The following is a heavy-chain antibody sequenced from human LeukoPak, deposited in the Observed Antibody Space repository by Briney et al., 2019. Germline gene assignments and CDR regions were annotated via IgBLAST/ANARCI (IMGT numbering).Heavy chain of an antibody. CDR3: ARDRPGDSSGYGFDY. Sequence: GGSLRLSCVASGFTFSSHETNWVRQAPGKGLEWVSYISSSGSNIYYADSVKGRFTISRDNAKSSLYLQMNSLRAEDTAVYYCARDRPGDSSGYGFDYWGQGTLVTVSS. CDR2: ISSSGSNI. V-gene: IGHV3-48*03. CDR1: GFTFSSHE. J-gene: IGHJ4*02. D-gene: IGHD3-22*01.